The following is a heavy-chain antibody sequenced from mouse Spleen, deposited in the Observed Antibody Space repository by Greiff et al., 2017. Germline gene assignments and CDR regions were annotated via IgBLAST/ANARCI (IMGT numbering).Heavy chain of an antibody. V-gene: IGHV5-6*02. CDR2: ISSGGSYT. CDR3: ARRGFITTAFYYFDY. Sequence: EVKLVESGGDLVKPGGSLKLSCAASGFTFSSYGMSWVRQTPDKRLEWVATISSGGSYTYYPDSVKGRFTISRDNAKNTLYLQMSSLKSEDTAMYYCARRGFITTAFYYFDYWGQGTTLTVSS. D-gene: IGHD1-2*01. CDR1: GFTFSSYG. J-gene: IGHJ2*01.